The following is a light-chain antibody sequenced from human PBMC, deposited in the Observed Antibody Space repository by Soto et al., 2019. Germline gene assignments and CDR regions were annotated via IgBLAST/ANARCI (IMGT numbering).Light chain of an antibody. J-gene: IGLJ2*01. CDR2: AVT. CDR3: TSHSESRPVV. CDR1: SSDIGLNNY. V-gene: IGLV2-14*03. Sequence: QSAPTQPASVSGSPGQSITISCTGTSSDIGLNNYVSWYQQHPGKAPALIIYAVTYRPSGVSSRFSGSKSGDTASLTISGLRTEDEADYYCTSHSESRPVVFGGGTKVTVL.